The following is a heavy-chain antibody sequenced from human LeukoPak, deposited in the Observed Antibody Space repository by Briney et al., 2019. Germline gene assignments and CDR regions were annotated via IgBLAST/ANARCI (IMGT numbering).Heavy chain of an antibody. CDR2: INPNSGGT. V-gene: IGHV1-2*02. CDR1: GYSFTGYY. J-gene: IGHJ5*02. CDR3: ARDGDYYMRSWFDP. Sequence: ASVKVSCKASGYSFTGYYLHWVRQAPGQGLEWMGWINPNSGGTIYAQKFQGRVTMTRDTSISTAYMELSRLRSDDTAVYYCARDGDYYMRSWFDPWGQGTLVTVSS. D-gene: IGHD4-17*01.